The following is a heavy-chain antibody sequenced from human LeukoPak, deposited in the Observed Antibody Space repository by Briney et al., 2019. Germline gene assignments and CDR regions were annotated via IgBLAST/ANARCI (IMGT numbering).Heavy chain of an antibody. CDR1: GYTLTELS. V-gene: IGHV1-24*01. CDR2: FDPEDGET. D-gene: IGHD6-13*01. Sequence: GASVKVSCKVSGYTLTELSMHWVRQAPGKGLEWMGGFDPEDGETIYAQKFQGRVTMTEDTSTDTAYMELSSLRSEDTAVYYCATLLSLAAALPFVYWGQGTLVTVSS. J-gene: IGHJ4*02. CDR3: ATLLSLAAALPFVY.